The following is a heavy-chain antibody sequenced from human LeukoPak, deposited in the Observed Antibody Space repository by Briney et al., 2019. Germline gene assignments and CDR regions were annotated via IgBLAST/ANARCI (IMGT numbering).Heavy chain of an antibody. Sequence: PSETLSLTCTVSGGSISSSSYYWGWIRQPPGKGLEWIGSIYYSGSTYYNPSLKSRVTISVDTSKNQFSLKLSSVTAADAAVYYCARTEQSYYYGSGSYSSGWFDPWGQGTLVTVSS. CDR3: ARTEQSYYYGSGSYSSGWFDP. D-gene: IGHD3-10*01. J-gene: IGHJ5*02. CDR1: GGSISSSSYY. V-gene: IGHV4-39*07. CDR2: IYYSGST.